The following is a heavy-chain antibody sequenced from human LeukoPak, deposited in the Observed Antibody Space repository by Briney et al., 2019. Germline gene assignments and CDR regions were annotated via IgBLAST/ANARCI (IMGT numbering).Heavy chain of an antibody. D-gene: IGHD2-21*02. Sequence: GRSLRLSCAAPGFTFSSYGMHWVRQAPGKGLEWVAVISYDGSNKYYADSVKGRFTISRGNSKNTLYLQMNSLRAEDTAVYYCAKDSCGGDCSLLDYWGQGTLVTVSS. CDR1: GFTFSSYG. CDR3: AKDSCGGDCSLLDY. V-gene: IGHV3-30*18. J-gene: IGHJ4*02. CDR2: ISYDGSNK.